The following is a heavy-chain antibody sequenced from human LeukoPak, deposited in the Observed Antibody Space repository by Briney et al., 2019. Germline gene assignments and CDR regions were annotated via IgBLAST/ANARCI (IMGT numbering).Heavy chain of an antibody. Sequence: PSETLSLTCAVSGYSIRSGHYWGWIRPSPGKGLEWVGSINHSGITEFNPSLKSRVTLSGDTAKNTFSLQLRSVTAADRALYYCARSGDYIKDGFDYWGQGTQVTVSS. CDR1: GYSIRSGHY. J-gene: IGHJ4*02. CDR3: ARSGDYIKDGFDY. D-gene: IGHD3-22*01. CDR2: INHSGIT. V-gene: IGHV4-38-2*01.